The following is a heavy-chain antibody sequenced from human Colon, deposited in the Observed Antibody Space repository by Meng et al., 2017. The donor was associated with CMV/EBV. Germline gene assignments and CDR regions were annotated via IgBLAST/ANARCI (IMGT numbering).Heavy chain of an antibody. D-gene: IGHD2-2*01. V-gene: IGHV3-23*03. CDR1: GFTFNAFA. CDR2: IHSDGSNT. J-gene: IGHJ6*02. Sequence: GGSLRLSCEAFGFTFNAFAMSWVRQAPGKGLEWVAAIHSDGSNTYHAESVKGRFTISRDNSKNTLYLQVNSLRAEDTAVYYCAREPYQRLEPYYYSMDVWGQGTTVTVSS. CDR3: AREPYQRLEPYYYSMDV.